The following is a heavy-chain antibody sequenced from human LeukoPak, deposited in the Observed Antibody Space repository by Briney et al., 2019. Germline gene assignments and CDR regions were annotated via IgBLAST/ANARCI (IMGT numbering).Heavy chain of an antibody. CDR1: GYTFTGNY. CDR2: INPNSGGT. CDR3: ASPADCSGGSCYTSPTIDY. Sequence: GASVNVTFKASGYTFTGNYMHWVRQAPGQGLEWKGWINPNSGGTNYAQKFQDRVPMNRDTSISTAYMELSRLRSDDTAVYYCASPADCSGGSCYTSPTIDYWGQGTLVTVSS. D-gene: IGHD2-15*01. J-gene: IGHJ4*02. V-gene: IGHV1-2*02.